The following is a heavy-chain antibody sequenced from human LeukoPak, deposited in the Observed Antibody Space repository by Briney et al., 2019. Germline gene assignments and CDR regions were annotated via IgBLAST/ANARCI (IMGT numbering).Heavy chain of an antibody. CDR1: GYTFTGYY. CDR3: ASNGGEGAKDYFDH. J-gene: IGHJ4*02. CDR2: ISPNRGGT. V-gene: IGHV1-2*02. D-gene: IGHD2-8*01. Sequence: ASVKVSCKASGYTFTGYYIHWVRQAPGQGLEWMGWISPNRGGTNYAQKFQGRVTMTRDTSIRTAYMELSRLRSDDTAVFYCASNGGEGAKDYFDHWGQGTLVTVSS.